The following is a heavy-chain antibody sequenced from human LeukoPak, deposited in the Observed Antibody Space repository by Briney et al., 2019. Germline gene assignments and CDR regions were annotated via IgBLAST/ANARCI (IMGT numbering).Heavy chain of an antibody. J-gene: IGHJ4*02. CDR3: ARLDLGISAAHFDY. CDR1: GGSISSSRFS. D-gene: IGHD6-19*01. CDR2: ISYSGNT. V-gene: IGHV4-39*01. Sequence: SETLSLTCTVSGGSISSSRFSWGWIRQPPEKHLEWIGIISYSGNTFYNPSLKSRVTMSVNTSKNQFSLRLSSVTAADTAIYYCARLDLGISAAHFDYWGQGTLVTVSS.